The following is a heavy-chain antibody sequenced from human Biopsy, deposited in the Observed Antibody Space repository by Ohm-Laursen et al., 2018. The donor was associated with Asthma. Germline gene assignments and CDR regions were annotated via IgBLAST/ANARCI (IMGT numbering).Heavy chain of an antibody. J-gene: IGHJ4*02. D-gene: IGHD3-16*02. CDR3: ARGGSRDLWGTYRYPWDY. V-gene: IGHV3-9*01. CDR2: ISWNSGNI. CDR1: GFSFDDCA. Sequence: SLRLSCAASGFSFDDCAMHWVRQAPGKGLEWVSSISWNSGNIDYAVSVKGRFTISRDNAKNSLFLQMNSLRAEDTAVYYCARGGSRDLWGTYRYPWDYWGQGTLVTVSS.